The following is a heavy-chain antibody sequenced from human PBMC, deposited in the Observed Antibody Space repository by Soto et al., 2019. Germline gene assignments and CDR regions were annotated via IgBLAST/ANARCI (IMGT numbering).Heavy chain of an antibody. D-gene: IGHD6-19*01. CDR1: GDSVSSNRAA. J-gene: IGHJ4*02. CDR3: ARAWGFSSGWYGSFSY. V-gene: IGHV6-1*01. CDR2: TYYRSKWYN. Sequence: SQTLSLTCALSGDSVSSNRAAWNWIRQSPSRGLEWLGRTYYRSKWYNDYAVSVKSRITINPDTSKNQFSLQLNSVTPEDTAVYYXARAWGFSSGWYGSFSYWGRGTLVTVSS.